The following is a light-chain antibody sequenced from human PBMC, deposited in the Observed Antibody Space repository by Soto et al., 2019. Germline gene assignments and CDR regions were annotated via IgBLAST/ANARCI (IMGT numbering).Light chain of an antibody. Sequence: EIVLTQSPGTLSSSPGERATLSCRASQTVTSNYLAWYQQKPGQAPRLLFFGASIRATGLPDRFSGGGSGTDFTLTISRLEPEEFAVYYCQQYGSSPGTVGQGTKVDIK. CDR1: QTVTSNY. J-gene: IGKJ1*01. CDR3: QQYGSSPGT. CDR2: GAS. V-gene: IGKV3-20*01.